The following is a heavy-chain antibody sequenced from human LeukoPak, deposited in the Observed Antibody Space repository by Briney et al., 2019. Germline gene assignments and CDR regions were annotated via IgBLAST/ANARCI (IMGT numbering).Heavy chain of an antibody. J-gene: IGHJ4*02. Sequence: PGGSLRLSCAASGITFSSYGMSWVRQAPGKGLEWVSVIYSGGFTYYADSVKGRFTISRDNSKNTLYLQMNSLRAEDTAVYYCVRANGYCSGVSCPGYWGQGTLVTVSS. CDR1: GITFSSYG. CDR2: IYSGGFT. D-gene: IGHD2-15*01. CDR3: VRANGYCSGVSCPGY. V-gene: IGHV3-66*01.